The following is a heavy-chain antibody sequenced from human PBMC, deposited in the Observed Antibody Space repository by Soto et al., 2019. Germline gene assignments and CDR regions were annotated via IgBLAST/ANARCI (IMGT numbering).Heavy chain of an antibody. J-gene: IGHJ4*02. V-gene: IGHV1-3*01. Sequence: ASVKVSCQASGYTFTSYAMHWVRQAPGQRLEWMGWINAGNGNTKYSQKFQGRVTITRDTSASTAYMELSSLRSEDTAVYYCASGLWGFGESFFDYWGQGTLVTVSS. CDR1: GYTFTSYA. D-gene: IGHD3-10*01. CDR3: ASGLWGFGESFFDY. CDR2: INAGNGNT.